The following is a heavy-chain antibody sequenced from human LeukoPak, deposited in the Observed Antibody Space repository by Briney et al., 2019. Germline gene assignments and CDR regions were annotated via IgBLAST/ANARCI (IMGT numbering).Heavy chain of an antibody. V-gene: IGHV4-31*03. CDR1: GVSISGGGYY. CDR3: ARVKGYSYGCEDY. D-gene: IGHD5-18*01. J-gene: IGHJ4*02. Sequence: SQTLCLTCTVSGVSISGGGYYWSWIRPHPGKGLEWGGCVYYSGTTYYNPSLKSRVTISVDTSNNQFYLNLSSVTAADTAVYYCARVKGYSYGCEDYWGQGTLVTVSS. CDR2: VYYSGTT.